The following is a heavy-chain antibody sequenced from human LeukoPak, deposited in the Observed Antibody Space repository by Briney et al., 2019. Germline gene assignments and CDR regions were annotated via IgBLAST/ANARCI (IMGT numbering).Heavy chain of an antibody. CDR1: GFTFSSYA. D-gene: IGHD6-13*01. V-gene: IGHV3-23*01. CDR3: ARAGSSSYYYFDC. J-gene: IGHJ4*02. CDR2: ISGSGGST. Sequence: GGSLRLSCAAFGFTFSSYAMSWVRQAPGKGLEWVSAISGSGGSTYYADSVKGRFTISRDNSKNTLYLQMNSLRAEDTAVFFCARAGSSSYYYFDCWGQGTLVTVSS.